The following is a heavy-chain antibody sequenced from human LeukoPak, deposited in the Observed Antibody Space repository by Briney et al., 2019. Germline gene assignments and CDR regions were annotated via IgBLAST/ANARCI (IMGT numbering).Heavy chain of an antibody. CDR2: ISGSGGST. Sequence: PGGSLRLSCAASGFTFSSYAMSWVPQAPGKGLEWVSAISGSGGSTYYADSVKGRFTISRDNSKNTLYLQMNSLRAEDTAVYYCAKDFYSGSYYEFSSRLSPVYWGQGTLFTVSS. CDR3: AKDFYSGSYYEFSSRLSPVY. D-gene: IGHD1-26*01. CDR1: GFTFSSYA. V-gene: IGHV3-23*01. J-gene: IGHJ4*02.